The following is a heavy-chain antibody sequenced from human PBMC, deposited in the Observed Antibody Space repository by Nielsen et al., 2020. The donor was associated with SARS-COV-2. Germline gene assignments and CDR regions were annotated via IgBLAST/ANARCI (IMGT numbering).Heavy chain of an antibody. Sequence: GESLKISCAASGFTFSSYSMNWVRQAPGKGLEWVSAISGSGGSTYYADSVKGRFTISRDNSKNTLYLQMNSLRAEDTAVYYCAKVGVGPYYFDYWGQGTLVTVSS. D-gene: IGHD3-10*01. V-gene: IGHV3-23*01. CDR3: AKVGVGPYYFDY. J-gene: IGHJ4*02. CDR2: ISGSGGST. CDR1: GFTFSSYS.